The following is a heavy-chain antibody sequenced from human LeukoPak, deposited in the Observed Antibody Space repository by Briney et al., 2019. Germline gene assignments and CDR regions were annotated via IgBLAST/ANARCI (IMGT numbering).Heavy chain of an antibody. D-gene: IGHD3-10*01. CDR3: AIVPRGQRVVDY. Sequence: ASVKVSCKASGYTFTGCDINWVRQANGQGLEWMGWMNPNSGNTGYAQKFQGRITMTRNTSISTAYIELSSLISEDTAVYYCAIVPRGQRVVDYWGQGTLVTVSS. CDR2: MNPNSGNT. V-gene: IGHV1-8*01. CDR1: GYTFTGCD. J-gene: IGHJ4*02.